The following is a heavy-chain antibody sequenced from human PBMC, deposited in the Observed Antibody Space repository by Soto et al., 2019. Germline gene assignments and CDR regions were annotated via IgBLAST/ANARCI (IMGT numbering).Heavy chain of an antibody. CDR3: ARHPIAAAAYYFDY. CDR1: GGSISSYY. CDR2: IYYSGST. J-gene: IGHJ4*02. Sequence: QVQLQESGPGLVKPSETLSLTCTVSGGSISSYYWSWIRQPPGKGLEWIGYIYYSGSTNYNPSLKSRVTISVDTSKNQFSLKLSSVTAADTAMYYCARHPIAAAAYYFDYWGQGTLVTVSS. V-gene: IGHV4-59*01. D-gene: IGHD6-13*01.